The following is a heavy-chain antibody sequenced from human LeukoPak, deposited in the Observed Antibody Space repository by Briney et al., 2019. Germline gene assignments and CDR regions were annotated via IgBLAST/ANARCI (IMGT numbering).Heavy chain of an antibody. Sequence: PGGSLRLSCAASGFTFSSYAMSWVRQAPGKGLEWVSAISDSGGSTYYADSVKGRFAISRDNSKNTLYLQMNRLRAEDTAVYYCANPAADYSDSSGYPNRERVFDFWGQGTLVTVSS. CDR3: ANPAADYSDSSGYPNRERVFDF. CDR1: GFTFSSYA. V-gene: IGHV3-23*01. J-gene: IGHJ4*02. CDR2: ISDSGGST. D-gene: IGHD3-22*01.